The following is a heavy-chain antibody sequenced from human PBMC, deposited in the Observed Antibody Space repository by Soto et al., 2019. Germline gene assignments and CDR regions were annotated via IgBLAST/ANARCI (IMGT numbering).Heavy chain of an antibody. J-gene: IGHJ5*02. Sequence: GGSLRLSCAASGFTFSSYAMSWVRQAPGKGLEWVSAISGSGGSTYYADSVKGRFTISRDNSKNTLYLQMNSLRAEDTAVYYCAKEFWYCSSCYGWFDPWGQGTLVTVYS. D-gene: IGHD6-13*01. CDR2: ISGSGGST. CDR3: AKEFWYCSSCYGWFDP. V-gene: IGHV3-23*01. CDR1: GFTFSSYA.